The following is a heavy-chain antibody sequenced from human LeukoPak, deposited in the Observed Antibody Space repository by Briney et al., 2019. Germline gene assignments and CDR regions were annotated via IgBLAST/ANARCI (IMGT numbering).Heavy chain of an antibody. CDR2: IYYTGGT. CDR3: ARDSGTYYYYMDD. CDR1: GGSITSPTYY. J-gene: IGHJ6*03. Sequence: SETLSLTCTVSGGSITSPTYYWGWVRQPPGKGLEWIGGIYYTGGTYYNPSLKSRLSISVETSKNQFSLKLRSVTAADTAVYYCARDSGTYYYYMDDWGKGTTDTVSS. V-gene: IGHV4-39*07. D-gene: IGHD1-26*01.